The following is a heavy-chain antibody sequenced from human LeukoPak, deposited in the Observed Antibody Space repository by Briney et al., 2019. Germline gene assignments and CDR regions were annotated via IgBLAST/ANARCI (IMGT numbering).Heavy chain of an antibody. D-gene: IGHD1-26*01. CDR3: AKAQYGGNIWGSGSYLSS. V-gene: IGHV3-30*04. Sequence: GGSLRLSCAASGFTFSSYAMHWVRQAPGKGLEWVAVISYDGSNKYYADSVKGRFTISRDNSKNTLYLQMNSLRAEDTAVYYCAKAQYGGNIWGSGSYLSSWGQGTLVTVSS. CDR2: ISYDGSNK. CDR1: GFTFSSYA. J-gene: IGHJ5*02.